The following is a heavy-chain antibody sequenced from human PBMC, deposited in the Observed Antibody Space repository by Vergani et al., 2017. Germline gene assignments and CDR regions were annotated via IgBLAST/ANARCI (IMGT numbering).Heavy chain of an antibody. J-gene: IGHJ4*02. V-gene: IGHV3-30*02. CDR3: AKHFRGWGIDY. D-gene: IGHD3-16*01. Sequence: QVQLVESGGGVVQRGGSLRLSCATSGFTLGNSDMKWIRQGPGKGLEFVAFIQFDGSNQYYADSVKGRFTLSRDFSKNTLYLQMNSLRTNDTATYYCAKHFRGWGIDYWGQGTQVIVSS. CDR1: GFTLGNSD. CDR2: IQFDGSNQ.